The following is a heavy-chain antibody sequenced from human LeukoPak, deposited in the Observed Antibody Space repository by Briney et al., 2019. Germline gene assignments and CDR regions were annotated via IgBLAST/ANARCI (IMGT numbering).Heavy chain of an antibody. J-gene: IGHJ4*02. D-gene: IGHD3-3*01. CDR2: IYYSGST. CDR3: ATTPWANFGVVIPRYYFDY. Sequence: PSETLSLTCTVSGGSISSSSYYWGWIRQPPGKGLEWIGSIYYSGSTYYNPSLKSRVTISVDTSKNQFSLKLSSVTAADTAVYYCATTPWANFGVVIPRYYFDYWGQGTLVTVSS. V-gene: IGHV4-39*01. CDR1: GGSISSSSYY.